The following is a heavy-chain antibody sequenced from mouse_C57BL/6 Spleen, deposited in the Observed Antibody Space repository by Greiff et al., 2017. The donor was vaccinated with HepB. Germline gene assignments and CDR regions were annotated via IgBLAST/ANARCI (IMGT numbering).Heavy chain of an antibody. CDR2: ISDGGSYT. Sequence: EVQVVESGGGLVKPGGSLKLSCAASGFTFSSYAMSWVRQTPEKRLEWVATISDGGSYTYYPDNVKGRFTISRDNAKNNLYLQMSHLKSEDTAMYYCARDQGLAYWYFDVWGTGTTVTVSS. J-gene: IGHJ1*03. CDR1: GFTFSSYA. CDR3: ARDQGLAYWYFDV. D-gene: IGHD3-3*01. V-gene: IGHV5-4*01.